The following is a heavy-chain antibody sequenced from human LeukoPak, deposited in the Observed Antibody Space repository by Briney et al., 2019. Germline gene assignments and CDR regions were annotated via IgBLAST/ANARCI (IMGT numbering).Heavy chain of an antibody. CDR2: IYYSGST. CDR3: ARGDGARPEFFDY. CDR1: GGSISSGGYY. V-gene: IGHV4-31*03. Sequence: SETLSLTCTVSGGSISSGGYYWSWIRQHPGKGLEWIGYIYYSGSTYYNPSLKSRVTISVDTSKNQFSLKLSSVTAADTAVYYCARGDGARPEFFDYWGQGTLVTVSS. D-gene: IGHD6-6*01. J-gene: IGHJ4*02.